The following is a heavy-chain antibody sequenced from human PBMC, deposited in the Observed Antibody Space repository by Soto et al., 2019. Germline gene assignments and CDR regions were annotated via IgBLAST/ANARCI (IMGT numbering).Heavy chain of an antibody. CDR1: GYTFTGYY. D-gene: IGHD3-16*01. Sequence: ASVKVSCKASGYTFTGYYMHWVRQVPGQGLEWMGWINPNSGDTKYVQEFQGRVTMTRDTSISTAYMELSSLRVEDTAVYYCAKGAEGGAYYGVDVWGQGTTVTVSS. CDR2: INPNSGDT. V-gene: IGHV1-2*02. J-gene: IGHJ6*02. CDR3: AKGAEGGAYYGVDV.